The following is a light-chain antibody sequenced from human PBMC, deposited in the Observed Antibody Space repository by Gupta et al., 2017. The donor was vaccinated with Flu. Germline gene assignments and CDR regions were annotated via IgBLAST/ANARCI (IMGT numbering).Light chain of an antibody. J-gene: IGKJ4*01. V-gene: IGKV3-11*01. CDR3: QQHSNWPPVT. CDR1: QSVSSY. Sequence: EIVLTQSPATLSLSPGERATLSCRASQSVSSYLAWYQQKPGQAPRLLIYDASNRATGISARFCGGGSGKNLSLTISSREQEDFAVYYYQQHSNWPPVTFGRGTKVDIK. CDR2: DAS.